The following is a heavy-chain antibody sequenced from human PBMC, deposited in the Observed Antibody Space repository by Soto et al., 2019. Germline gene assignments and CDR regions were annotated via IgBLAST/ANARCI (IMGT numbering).Heavy chain of an antibody. CDR3: ASHLVMSGTRGFDN. D-gene: IGHD6-13*01. V-gene: IGHV4-4*02. J-gene: IGHJ4*02. CDR2: TRNSGGA. Sequence: QVQLQESGPGLVKPSGTLYLTCAVSSGSIFSSNWWSWVRQPPGKGLEWIGETRNSGGANYNPSLQSRATVTVDRSKNHFFLELRSVTAADTAVYYCASHLVMSGTRGFDNWGLGALVSVSS. CDR1: SGSIFSSNW.